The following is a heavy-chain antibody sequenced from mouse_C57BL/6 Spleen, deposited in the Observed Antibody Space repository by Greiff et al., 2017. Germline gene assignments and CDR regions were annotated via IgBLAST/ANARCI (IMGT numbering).Heavy chain of an antibody. J-gene: IGHJ1*03. Sequence: VQLKQSGPELVKPGASVKISCKASGYSFTDYNMNWVKQSNGKSLEWIGVINPNYGTTSYNQKFKGKATLTVDQSSSTAYMQLNSLTSEDSAVYYCAEAYYSNWYFDVWGTGTTVTVSS. CDR3: AEAYYSNWYFDV. V-gene: IGHV1-39*01. CDR1: GYSFTDYN. CDR2: INPNYGTT. D-gene: IGHD2-5*01.